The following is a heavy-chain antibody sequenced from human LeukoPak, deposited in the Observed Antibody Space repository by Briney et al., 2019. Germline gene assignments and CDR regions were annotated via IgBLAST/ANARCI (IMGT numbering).Heavy chain of an antibody. Sequence: GGSLRLSCAATGFTFNHYGMHWVRQAPGKGLEWVAVIWSDGTNKYYAGSVKGRFTISRADSRKTVYLQMNTLRPEDTGMYYCARDAQRGFDYSNSLRYWGQGTPVTVST. J-gene: IGHJ4*02. CDR3: ARDAQRGFDYSNSLRY. V-gene: IGHV3-33*01. CDR2: IWSDGTNK. D-gene: IGHD4-11*01. CDR1: GFTFNHYG.